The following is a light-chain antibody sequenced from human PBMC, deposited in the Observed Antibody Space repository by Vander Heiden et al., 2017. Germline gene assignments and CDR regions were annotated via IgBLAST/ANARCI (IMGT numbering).Light chain of an antibody. V-gene: IGLV1-40*01. CDR3: QSYDSSLSGSV. J-gene: IGLJ2*01. Sequence: QSVLTQPPSVSAAPGQRVTISCTGSSSNIGAGYDVHWYQQFPGTPPKLVIYANTNRPAGVPDRFSGSKSGTSASLAITGLQVDDEADYFCQSYDSSLSGSVFGGGTKLTVL. CDR1: SSNIGAGYD. CDR2: ANT.